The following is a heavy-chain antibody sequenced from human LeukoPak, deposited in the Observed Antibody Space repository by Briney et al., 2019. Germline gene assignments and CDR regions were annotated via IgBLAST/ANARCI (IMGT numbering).Heavy chain of an antibody. CDR1: GFTLNKYW. V-gene: IGHV3-74*01. D-gene: IGHD4-17*01. CDR2: ITGDGSDI. CDR3: ARDAYTTTSNWLDP. J-gene: IGHJ5*02. Sequence: PGGSLRLSCEASGFTLNKYWMHWVRQAPGKGLVWVLRITGDGSDIAYADSLKGRFTVSRDDAKNILFLQMTSLRVEDTAIYYCARDAYTTTSNWLDPWGQGTLVTVSS.